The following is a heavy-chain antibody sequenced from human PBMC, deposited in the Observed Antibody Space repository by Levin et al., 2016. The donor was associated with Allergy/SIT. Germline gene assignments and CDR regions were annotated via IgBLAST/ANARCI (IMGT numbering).Heavy chain of an antibody. J-gene: IGHJ4*02. CDR2: IYYSGSS. Sequence: SETLSLTCTVSGGSISTSSYYWGWIRQPPGKGLEWIAHIYYSGSSYYNPSLKSRVTISVDTSKNQFSLKLSSVTAADTAVYYCARLDHYGTGSPPGYWGQGTLVTVSS. CDR3: ARLDHYGTGSPPGY. D-gene: IGHD3-10*01. CDR1: GGSISTSSYY. V-gene: IGHV4-39*01.